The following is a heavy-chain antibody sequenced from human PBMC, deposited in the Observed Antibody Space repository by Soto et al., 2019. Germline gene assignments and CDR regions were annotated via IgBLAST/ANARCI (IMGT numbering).Heavy chain of an antibody. Sequence: PGGSLRLACEASGITFSSYWMHWVRQAPGKGLVWVSRINGDATTILYADSVKGRFTISRDNAKSTLYLQMDSLRVEDTGVYFCARDRGYPDNFSIWGQGTMVTV. V-gene: IGHV3-74*01. CDR3: ARDRGYPDNFSI. CDR2: INGDATTI. J-gene: IGHJ3*02. CDR1: GITFSSYW. D-gene: IGHD3-10*01.